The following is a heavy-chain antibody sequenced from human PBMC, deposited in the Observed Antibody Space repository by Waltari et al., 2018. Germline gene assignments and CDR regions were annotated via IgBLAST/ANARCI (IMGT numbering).Heavy chain of an antibody. D-gene: IGHD3-10*01. J-gene: IGHJ4*02. CDR1: GYTVPANY. CDR2: IHPNSGAT. Sequence: QVQLVQSGAEVKRPGASVKVSCQASGYTVPANYVHWVRQAPGQGLEWMGWIHPNSGATDYAQQFQGRVTMTLDTSISTLYMELSRLSSDDTAVYYCAKAWFNSGFDYWGQGSLVTVSS. V-gene: IGHV1-2*02. CDR3: AKAWFNSGFDY.